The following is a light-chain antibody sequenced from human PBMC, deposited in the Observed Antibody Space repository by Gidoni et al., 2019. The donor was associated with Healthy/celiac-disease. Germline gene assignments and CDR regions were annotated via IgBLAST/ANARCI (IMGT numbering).Light chain of an antibody. CDR3: QQSYSTLMLT. Sequence: DIQITQSPSSLSASVGDRVTITCRASQSISSYLNWYQQKTGKAPKLLIYAASSLQSGVPSRFSGSGAGTDFTLTISSLQPEDFATYYCQQSYSTLMLTFGGGTKVEIK. CDR2: AAS. V-gene: IGKV1-39*01. J-gene: IGKJ4*01. CDR1: QSISSY.